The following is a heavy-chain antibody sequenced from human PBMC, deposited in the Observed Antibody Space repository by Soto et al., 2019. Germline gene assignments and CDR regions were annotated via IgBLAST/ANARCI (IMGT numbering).Heavy chain of an antibody. Sequence: QVQLVQSGAEEKKPWASVKVSCKASGYTFTTYPMHWVRQAPGQSLEWMGWINADSGNTKYSQKFQDRVTITRDTSASTAYMELGSLRSEDTAVYYCARQWKLTAVFVDWGQGTLVTVSS. CDR2: INADSGNT. V-gene: IGHV1-3*05. CDR3: ARQWKLTAVFVD. J-gene: IGHJ4*02. D-gene: IGHD4-4*01. CDR1: GYTFTTYP.